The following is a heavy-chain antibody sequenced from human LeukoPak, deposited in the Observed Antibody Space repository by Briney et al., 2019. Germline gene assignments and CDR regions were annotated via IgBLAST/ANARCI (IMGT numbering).Heavy chain of an antibody. CDR2: IRQDGKQK. J-gene: IGHJ4*02. CDR3: ATDNDGALDN. V-gene: IGHV3-7*04. Sequence: GGSLRLSCAASGFTFSSYWMGWVRQAPGKGPEWVANIRQDGKQKYYVDSVKGRFTISRDNAKNALYLQMDSLRAEDTAVYYCATDNDGALDNWGQGTLVTVSS. D-gene: IGHD4-17*01. CDR1: GFTFSSYW.